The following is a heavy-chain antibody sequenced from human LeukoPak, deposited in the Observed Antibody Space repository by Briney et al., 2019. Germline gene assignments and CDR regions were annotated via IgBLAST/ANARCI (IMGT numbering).Heavy chain of an antibody. CDR3: ARGRKYYYDSSGYYPLDY. J-gene: IGHJ4*02. V-gene: IGHV4-34*01. Sequence: PSETLSLTCAVYGGSFSGYYWSWIRQPPGKGLEWIGETNHSGSTNYNPSLKSRVTISVDTSKNQFSLKLSSVTAADTAVYYCARGRKYYYDSSGYYPLDYWGQGTLVTVSS. D-gene: IGHD3-22*01. CDR2: TNHSGST. CDR1: GGSFSGYY.